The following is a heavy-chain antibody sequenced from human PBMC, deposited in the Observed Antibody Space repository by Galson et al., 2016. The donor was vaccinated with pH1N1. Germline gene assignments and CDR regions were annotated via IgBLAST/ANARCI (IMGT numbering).Heavy chain of an antibody. Sequence: SETLSLTCTVSGGSISSSSYYWGWIRQPPGKGLEWIGSIYYSGSTYYNPSLKSRVTISVDTSRNQFSLKLSSVTAADTAVYYCASLARGERLFYFDYWGQGTLVTVSS. CDR2: IYYSGST. V-gene: IGHV4-39*01. CDR1: GGSISSSSYY. J-gene: IGHJ4*02. D-gene: IGHD1-26*01. CDR3: ASLARGERLFYFDY.